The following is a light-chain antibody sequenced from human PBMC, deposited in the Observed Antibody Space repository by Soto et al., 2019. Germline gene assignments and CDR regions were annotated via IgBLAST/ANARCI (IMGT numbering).Light chain of an antibody. V-gene: IGLV2-14*01. CDR2: EVS. J-gene: IGLJ1*01. CDR3: SSYTSIITLYV. Sequence: QSVLTQPASASGSPGQSITISCTGTSSDVGGYNYVSWYQQHPGKAPKLMIYEVSNRPSGVSNRFSGSKSGNTASLTISGLQAEDEADYYCSSYTSIITLYVFGSGTKV. CDR1: SSDVGGYNY.